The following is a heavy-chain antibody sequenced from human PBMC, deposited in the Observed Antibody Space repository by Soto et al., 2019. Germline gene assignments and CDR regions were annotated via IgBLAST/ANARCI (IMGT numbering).Heavy chain of an antibody. CDR3: AKDEMLYDSSGYYVYYFDY. CDR2: ISGSGGST. D-gene: IGHD3-22*01. J-gene: IGHJ4*02. V-gene: IGHV3-23*01. Sequence: PGGSLRLSCAASGFTFSSYAMSWVRQAPGKGLEWVSAISGSGGSTYYADSVKGRFTISRDNSKNTLYLQMNSLRAEDTAVYYCAKDEMLYDSSGYYVYYFDYWGQGTLVTVSS. CDR1: GFTFSSYA.